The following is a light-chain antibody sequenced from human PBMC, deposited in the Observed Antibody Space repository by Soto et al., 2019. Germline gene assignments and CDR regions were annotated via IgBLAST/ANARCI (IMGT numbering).Light chain of an antibody. CDR1: SSDIGSYNL. V-gene: IGLV2-23*02. CDR3: SSYAGSRTYYV. CDR2: EVS. Sequence: QSVLTQPASVSGSPGQSITISCTGTSSDIGSYNLVSWYQQHPGEAPKLMIYEVSERPSGVSSRFSASKSGNTASLTISGLQAEDEAEYYCSSYAGSRTYYVFGTGTKDTDL. J-gene: IGLJ1*01.